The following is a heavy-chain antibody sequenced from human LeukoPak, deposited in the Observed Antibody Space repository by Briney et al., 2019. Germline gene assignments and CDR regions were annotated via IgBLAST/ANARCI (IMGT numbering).Heavy chain of an antibody. CDR1: GFTFSNYW. CDR3: ARWQPGFDP. D-gene: IGHD6-13*01. V-gene: IGHV3-7*01. CDR2: IKQDGSEK. J-gene: IGHJ5*02. Sequence: PGGSLRLSCAASGFTFSNYWMSWVRQAPGKGLEWAANIKQDGSEKYYVDSVEGRFAISRDNAQNSLYLQMNSLRVEDTAMYYCARWQPGFDPWGQGTLVTVSS.